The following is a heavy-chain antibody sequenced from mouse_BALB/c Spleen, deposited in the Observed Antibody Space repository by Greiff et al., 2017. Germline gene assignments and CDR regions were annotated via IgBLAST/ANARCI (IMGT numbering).Heavy chain of an antibody. J-gene: IGHJ3*01. CDR1: GFTFSDYG. Sequence: EVQVVESGGGLVQPGGSRKLSCAASGFTFSDYGMAWVRQAPGKGPEWVAFISNLAYSIYYADTVTGRFTISRENAKNTLYLEMSSLRSEDTAMYYCARGGYRYDEFAYWGQGTLVTVSA. D-gene: IGHD2-14*01. CDR2: ISNLAYSI. CDR3: ARGGYRYDEFAY. V-gene: IGHV5-15*02.